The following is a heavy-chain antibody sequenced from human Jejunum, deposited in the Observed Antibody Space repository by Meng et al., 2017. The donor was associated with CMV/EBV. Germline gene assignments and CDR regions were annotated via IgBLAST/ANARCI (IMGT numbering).Heavy chain of an antibody. V-gene: IGHV1-69*08. Sequence: QVQLVQSGAEVKKPXSSVKVSCKASGGTFSSYTISWVRQGPGQGLEWMGGIIAVLKTPTYAQKFRGRLTITADESTGTTYMELTSLTSEDTAVYYCARGFSNGYLPFDYWGQGTLVTVSS. CDR2: IIAVLKTP. J-gene: IGHJ4*02. CDR1: GGTFSSYT. D-gene: IGHD3-22*01. CDR3: ARGFSNGYLPFDY.